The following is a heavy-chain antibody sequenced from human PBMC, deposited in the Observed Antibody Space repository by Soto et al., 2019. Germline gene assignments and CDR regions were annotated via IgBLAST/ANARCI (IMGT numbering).Heavy chain of an antibody. J-gene: IGHJ6*02. V-gene: IGHV4-59*01. D-gene: IGHD3-22*01. CDR1: GGSISSYY. CDR3: ARVAWYYDSSGSTYYYYYYGMDV. Sequence: PSETLSLTCTVSGGSISSYYWSWIRQPPGKGLEWIGYIYYSGSTNYNPSLKSRVTISVDTSKNQFSLKLSSVTAADTAVYYCARVAWYYDSSGSTYYYYYYGMDVWGQGTTVTVSS. CDR2: IYYSGST.